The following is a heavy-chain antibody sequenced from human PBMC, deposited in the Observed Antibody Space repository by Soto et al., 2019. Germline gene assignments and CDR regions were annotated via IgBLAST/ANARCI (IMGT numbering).Heavy chain of an antibody. CDR3: AHRVLRTVFGLVTTTAIYFDF. CDR1: GFSLTTSGVG. CDR2: IFWDDDK. V-gene: IGHV2-5*02. Sequence: QITLNESGPTVVRPTETHTLTCRFSGFSLTTSGVGVGWIRQSPGKPPEGLALIFWDDDKRYSASLKSRLTITKDTSKNQVVLTVSDLDPTDTATYYCAHRVLRTVFGLVTTTAIYFDFWGQGTPVAVSS. D-gene: IGHD3-3*01. J-gene: IGHJ4*02.